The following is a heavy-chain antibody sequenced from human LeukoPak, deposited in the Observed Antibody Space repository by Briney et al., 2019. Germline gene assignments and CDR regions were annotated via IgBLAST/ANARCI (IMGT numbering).Heavy chain of an antibody. CDR3: ALGRRGAAGAFDI. Sequence: PGESLKISCKGSGYIFTNYWIGWVRQMPGKGLEWMGIIHPGDSDTRYSPSFQGQVTISADKSITTAYLQWSSLKASDTAMYYCALGRRGAAGAFDIWGQGTLVTVSS. CDR1: GYIFTNYW. J-gene: IGHJ3*02. CDR2: IHPGDSDT. D-gene: IGHD3-10*01. V-gene: IGHV5-51*01.